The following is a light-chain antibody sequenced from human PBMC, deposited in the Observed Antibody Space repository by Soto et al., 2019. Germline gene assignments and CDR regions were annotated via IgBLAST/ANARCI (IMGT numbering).Light chain of an antibody. CDR3: QLYGSAPPWT. Sequence: DIVLRQSPGTLSLSPGERATLSCRASQSLHTSYLAWFQQKPDQAPRLLIYVTSPRATGIPDRMSGSGSGTDFTLTISRLEAEEFAVYYCQLYGSAPPWTFGQGTTVEIK. V-gene: IGKV3-20*01. J-gene: IGKJ1*01. CDR1: QSLHTSY. CDR2: VTS.